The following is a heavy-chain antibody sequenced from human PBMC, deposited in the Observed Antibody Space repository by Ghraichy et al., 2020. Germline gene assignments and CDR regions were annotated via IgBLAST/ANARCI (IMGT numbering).Heavy chain of an antibody. CDR3: ARDSRRGFAAYDPSDVFDI. Sequence: GGSLRLSCAASGFTFNNYAMSWIRQAPGKGLEWVSGISGTAITTYYADSVKGRFTISRERSKTTLYLEMNSLKAEDTAVYYCARDSRRGFAAYDPSDVFDIWGQGTKVTVSS. V-gene: IGHV3-23*01. CDR2: ISGTAITT. CDR1: GFTFNNYA. D-gene: IGHD3-22*01. J-gene: IGHJ3*02.